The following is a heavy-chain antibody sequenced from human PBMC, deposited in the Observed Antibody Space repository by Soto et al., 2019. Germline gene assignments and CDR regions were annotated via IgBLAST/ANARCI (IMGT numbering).Heavy chain of an antibody. V-gene: IGHV3-33*01. CDR2: LWYDGRNE. CDR1: GFTFSSYG. Sequence: PGGVPRLSCVASGFTFSSYGMHWVRQAPGKGLEWVAFLWYDGRNENYTDSVKGRFTISRDNSKNTLYLQMNSLRADDTAVYYCARGTATGGLDSWGQGTLVTVSS. D-gene: IGHD2-21*02. CDR3: ARGTATGGLDS. J-gene: IGHJ5*01.